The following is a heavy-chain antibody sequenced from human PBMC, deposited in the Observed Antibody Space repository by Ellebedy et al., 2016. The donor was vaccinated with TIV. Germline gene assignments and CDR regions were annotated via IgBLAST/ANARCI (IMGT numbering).Heavy chain of an antibody. CDR2: ISGNGGST. D-gene: IGHD3-10*01. CDR1: GFTFSSYG. J-gene: IGHJ4*02. Sequence: PGGSLRLSCAASGFTFSSYGLSWVRQTPGEGLEWVSSISGNGGSTYYAGSVKGRFTISRDYSKKTLHLQMDSLRADDTAIYYCAKDSGKYGWNSEYWGQGTQVTVSS. CDR3: AKDSGKYGWNSEY. V-gene: IGHV3-23*01.